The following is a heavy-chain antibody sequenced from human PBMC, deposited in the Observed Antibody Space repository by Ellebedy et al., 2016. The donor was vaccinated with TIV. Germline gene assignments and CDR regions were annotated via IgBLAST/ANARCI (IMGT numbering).Heavy chain of an antibody. Sequence: ASVKVSCKASGYTFTSYTMHWVRQAPGQSLEWMGWIDAAIGSTKYSQSFQGRVTFTRDTSASTTYMELSSLTSEDTAVYYCARGGETAGAGGYWGQGTLVTVSS. CDR1: GYTFTSYT. J-gene: IGHJ4*02. CDR2: IDAAIGST. D-gene: IGHD6-13*01. V-gene: IGHV1-3*01. CDR3: ARGGETAGAGGY.